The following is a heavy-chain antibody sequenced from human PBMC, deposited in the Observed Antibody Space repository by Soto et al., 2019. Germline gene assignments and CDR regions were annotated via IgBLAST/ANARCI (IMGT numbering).Heavy chain of an antibody. CDR3: ARLYGDYGYWFDP. CDR2: IYYSGST. D-gene: IGHD4-17*01. Sequence: SETLSLTCTVSGGSISSSSYYWGWIRQPPGKGLEWIGSIYYSGSTYYNPSLKSRVTISVDTSKNQFSLKLSSVTAADTAVYYCARLYGDYGYWFDPWGQGTLVTVSS. CDR1: GGSISSSSYY. V-gene: IGHV4-39*01. J-gene: IGHJ5*02.